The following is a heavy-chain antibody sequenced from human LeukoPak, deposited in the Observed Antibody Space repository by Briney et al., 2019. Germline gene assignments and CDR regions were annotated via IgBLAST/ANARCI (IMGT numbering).Heavy chain of an antibody. CDR1: GFTFSSYG. CDR2: IRYDGSKK. V-gene: IGHV3-30*02. Sequence: GGSLRLSCAASGFTFSSYGMHWVRQAPGKGLEGVAFIRYDGSKKYYADSVKGRFTISRDNSKNTLYLQMNSLRAEDTAVYYCAKDFGWFGEEYYMDVWGKGTTVTISS. J-gene: IGHJ6*03. D-gene: IGHD3-10*01. CDR3: AKDFGWFGEEYYMDV.